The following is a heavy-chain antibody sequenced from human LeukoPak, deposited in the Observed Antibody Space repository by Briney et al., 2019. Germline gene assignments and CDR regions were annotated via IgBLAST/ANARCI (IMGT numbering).Heavy chain of an antibody. V-gene: IGHV3-43*02. Sequence: GRSLRLSCVPYGLPIADFAMHWVRQAPGKGLEWVSLISGDGVNTFYAGSVKGRFSISRDNSKNSLSLEMNSLRTEDTAMYYCARESGKFDYWGQGTLVAVSS. CDR1: GLPIADFA. CDR3: ARESGKFDY. J-gene: IGHJ4*02. CDR2: ISGDGVNT.